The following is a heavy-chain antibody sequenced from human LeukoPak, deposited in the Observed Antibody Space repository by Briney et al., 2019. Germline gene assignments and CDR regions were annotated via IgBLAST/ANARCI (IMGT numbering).Heavy chain of an antibody. Sequence: GGSLRLSCAASGFTFSSYAMSWVRQAPGKGLEWVSAISGSGGSTYYAASVKGRFTISRDNLKNTLYLQMNSLRAEDTAIYYCAREFLYYDILTGYYIDAFDIWGQGTKVTVSS. CDR3: AREFLYYDILTGYYIDAFDI. V-gene: IGHV3-23*01. CDR1: GFTFSSYA. J-gene: IGHJ3*02. D-gene: IGHD3-9*01. CDR2: ISGSGGST.